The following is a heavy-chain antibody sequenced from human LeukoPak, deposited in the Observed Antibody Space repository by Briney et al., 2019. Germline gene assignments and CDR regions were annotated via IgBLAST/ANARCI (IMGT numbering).Heavy chain of an antibody. CDR1: GGSVSSSSYY. CDR3: ARHPLAARPVSWFDP. V-gene: IGHV4-39*01. CDR2: IYYSGST. Sequence: PSETLSLTCTVSGGSVSSSSYYWGWIRQPPGKGLEWIGRIYYSGSTYYNPSLKSRVTISVDTSKTQFSLKLSSVTASDTAVYYCARHPLAARPVSWFDPWGQGFLVTVSS. J-gene: IGHJ5*02. D-gene: IGHD6-6*01.